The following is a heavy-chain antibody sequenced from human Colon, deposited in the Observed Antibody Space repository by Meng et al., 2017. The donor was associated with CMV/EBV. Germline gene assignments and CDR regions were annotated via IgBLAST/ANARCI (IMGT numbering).Heavy chain of an antibody. CDR1: GFTFSDYW. D-gene: IGHD2-2*01. J-gene: IGHJ6*02. CDR2: IKQDGTET. V-gene: IGHV3-7*01. Sequence: GGSLRLSCAASGFTFSDYWMTWVRQAPGKGLEWVATIKQDGTETFHEDSVKGRFTTPRDNAQTSLYLQMTSLRADDTAVYYCARGRYCSSSSCSYYYYYGMDVWGQGTTVTVSS. CDR3: ARGRYCSSSSCSYYYYYGMDV.